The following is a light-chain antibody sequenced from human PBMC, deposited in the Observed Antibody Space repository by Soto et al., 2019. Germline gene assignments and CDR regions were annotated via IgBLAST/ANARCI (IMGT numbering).Light chain of an antibody. V-gene: IGLV1-40*01. CDR1: ASNIGAGHD. CDR2: VDT. Sequence: QLVLTQPPSVSGAPGQRVTISCTGSASNIGAGHDVHWYQHLPGTAPKLLIYVDTIRPSGVPDRFSGSKSGTSASLVITGLQTGDEGDYYCQAYDSSLSSCVFGGGTKVTVL. J-gene: IGLJ3*02. CDR3: QAYDSSLSSCV.